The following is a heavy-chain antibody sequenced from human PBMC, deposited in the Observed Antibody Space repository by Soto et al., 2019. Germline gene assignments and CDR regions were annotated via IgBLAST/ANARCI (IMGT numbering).Heavy chain of an antibody. CDR2: IYWDDDR. D-gene: IGHD1-26*01. CDR3: AGTDIVGGTGLLFEY. Sequence: QITLKASGPTLVRPTQTLTLTCTFSDFSLSTSGVGVGWIRQPPGKPLEWLPLIYWDDDRRYTPFRRSRLTITKATSKNQVVLTMTNMDPVDTATYYCAGTDIVGGTGLLFEYWRQGTLVTVSS. V-gene: IGHV2-5*02. J-gene: IGHJ4*02. CDR1: DFSLSTSGVG.